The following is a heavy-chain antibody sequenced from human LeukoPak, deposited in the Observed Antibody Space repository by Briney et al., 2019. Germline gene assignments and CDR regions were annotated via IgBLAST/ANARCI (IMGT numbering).Heavy chain of an antibody. CDR3: ARDATFFEWLPFDY. D-gene: IGHD3-3*01. V-gene: IGHV3-30-3*01. Sequence: GRSLRLSCAASGFTFSSYAMHWVRQAPGKGLEWVAVISYDGSNKYYADSVKGRFTISRDNSKNTLYLQMNSLRDEDTAVYFCARDATFFEWLPFDYWGQGTLVTVSS. CDR2: ISYDGSNK. J-gene: IGHJ4*02. CDR1: GFTFSSYA.